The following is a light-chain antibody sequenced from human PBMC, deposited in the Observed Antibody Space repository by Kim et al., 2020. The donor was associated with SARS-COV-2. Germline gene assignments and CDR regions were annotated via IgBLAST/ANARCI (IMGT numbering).Light chain of an antibody. CDR3: NSRDRNGSDWV. J-gene: IGLJ3*02. CDR2: GEN. CDR1: SLRTHF. V-gene: IGLV3-19*01. Sequence: SSELTQDPAVSVALGQTVRITCQGDSLRTHFASWYQQKPGQAPVLVIYGENNRPSGIPDRFSGSSSGNTASLTISGAQAEDEADYHCNSRDRNGSDWVFGGGTQLTVL.